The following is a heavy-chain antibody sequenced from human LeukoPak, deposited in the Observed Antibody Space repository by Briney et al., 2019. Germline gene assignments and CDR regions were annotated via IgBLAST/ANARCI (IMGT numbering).Heavy chain of an antibody. CDR2: IDSSDSYT. CDR1: GYSFTSYW. J-gene: IGHJ4*02. CDR3: AREKWLVGPDY. D-gene: IGHD6-19*01. Sequence: GASLKISCKGSGYSFTSYWITWGRQMPGKGLEWMGMIDSSDSYTNYSPSFQGHVTISADKSISTAYLQWSSLKASDTAMYYCAREKWLVGPDYWGQGTLVTVSS. V-gene: IGHV5-10-1*01.